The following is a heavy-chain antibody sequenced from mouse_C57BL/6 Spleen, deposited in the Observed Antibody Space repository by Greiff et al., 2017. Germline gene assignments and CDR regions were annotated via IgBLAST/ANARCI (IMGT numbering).Heavy chain of an antibody. Sequence: QVHVKQSGAELVKPGASVKISCKASGYAFSSYWMNWVKQRPGKGLEWIGQIYPGDGDTNYNGKFKGKATLTADKSSSTAYMQLSSLTSEDSAVYFCARREGEATYYFDYWGQGTTLTVSS. CDR2: IYPGDGDT. J-gene: IGHJ2*01. CDR3: ARREGEATYYFDY. D-gene: IGHD3-2*02. CDR1: GYAFSSYW. V-gene: IGHV1-80*01.